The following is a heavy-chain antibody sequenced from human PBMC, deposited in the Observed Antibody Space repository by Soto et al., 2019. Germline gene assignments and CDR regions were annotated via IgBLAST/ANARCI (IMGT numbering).Heavy chain of an antibody. CDR1: NYAISSGYY. CDR2: IYHSGTT. CDR3: ARVAFGPIDY. D-gene: IGHD3-16*01. J-gene: IGHJ4*02. V-gene: IGHV4-38-2*02. Sequence: SETLSLTCTVSNYAISSGYYWGWVRQSPGEGLECIVIIYHSGTTYYNPSLKSLVTISIDTSKNQFSLKLTSVTSAETAVYFCARVAFGPIDYWGQGTLVTVSS.